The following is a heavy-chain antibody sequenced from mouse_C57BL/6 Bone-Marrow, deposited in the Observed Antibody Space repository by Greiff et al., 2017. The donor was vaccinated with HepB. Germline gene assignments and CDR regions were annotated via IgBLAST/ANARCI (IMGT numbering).Heavy chain of an antibody. D-gene: IGHD1-1*01. CDR3: ARKEDYYGSSLYAMDY. CDR1: GYTFTSYT. Sequence: VQLQQSGAELARPGASVKMSCKASGYTFTSYTMHWVKQRPGQGLEWIGYINPSSGYTKYNQKFKDKATLTADKSSSTAYMQLSSLTSEDSAVYYCARKEDYYGSSLYAMDYWGQGTSVTVSS. V-gene: IGHV1-4*01. CDR2: INPSSGYT. J-gene: IGHJ4*01.